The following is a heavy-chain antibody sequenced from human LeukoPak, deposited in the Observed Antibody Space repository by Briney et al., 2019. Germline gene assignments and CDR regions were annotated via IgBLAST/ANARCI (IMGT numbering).Heavy chain of an antibody. Sequence: RSESLSLTCAVYGGSFSGYYWSWSRQPPGKGLEGIGEINHSGSINYNPSLKSRVSISVDTSKNQFSRKLSSVTAADTAVYYCAKKTYYYDSRWAFDICGQRGLFSASS. D-gene: IGHD3-22*01. CDR3: AKKTYYYDSRWAFDI. V-gene: IGHV4-34*01. CDR1: GGSFSGYY. J-gene: IGHJ3*02. CDR2: INHSGSI.